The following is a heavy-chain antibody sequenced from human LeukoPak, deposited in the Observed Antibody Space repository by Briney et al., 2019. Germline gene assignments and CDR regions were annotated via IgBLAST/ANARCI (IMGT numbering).Heavy chain of an antibody. V-gene: IGHV4-59*08. CDR3: ARVVVPAAAIRGYYYYYMDV. CDR1: GGSLSSYY. Sequence: NPSETLSLTCTVSGGSLSSYYWSWIRQPPGKGLEWIGYIYYSGSTYYNPSLTSRVTMSVDTSKNQFSLKLSSVTAADTAVYYCARVVVPAAAIRGYYYYYMDVWGKGTTVTVSS. CDR2: IYYSGST. D-gene: IGHD2-2*01. J-gene: IGHJ6*03.